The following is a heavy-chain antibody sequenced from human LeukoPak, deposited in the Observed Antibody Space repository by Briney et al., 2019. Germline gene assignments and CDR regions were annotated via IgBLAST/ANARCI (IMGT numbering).Heavy chain of an antibody. CDR1: GGTFSSYA. D-gene: IGHD5-24*01. CDR3: ARDGYNYGGFDY. V-gene: IGHV1-69*04. Sequence: SVKVSCKASGGTFSSYAISWVRQAPGQGLEWMGRIVPILGIANYAQKFQGRVTITADKSTSTAYMELSSLRSEDTAVYYCARDGYNYGGFDYWGQGTLVTVSS. J-gene: IGHJ4*02. CDR2: IVPILGIA.